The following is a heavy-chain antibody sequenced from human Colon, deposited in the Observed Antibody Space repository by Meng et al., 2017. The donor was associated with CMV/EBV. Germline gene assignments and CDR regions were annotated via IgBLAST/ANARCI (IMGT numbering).Heavy chain of an antibody. Sequence: QLQLEESGPGRVKPSAXLSLTCKVSGVSIRRTDYYWGWVRQSPGKGLEWIGTIYYSGNNYYNPSLKSRVTISLDMSKNQFSLRLISVTAADTAIYYCASDIAFAWFYPWGQGTLVTVSS. CDR3: ASDIAFAWFYP. CDR2: IYYSGNN. D-gene: IGHD2-21*01. V-gene: IGHV4-39*07. CDR1: GVSIRRTDYY. J-gene: IGHJ5*02.